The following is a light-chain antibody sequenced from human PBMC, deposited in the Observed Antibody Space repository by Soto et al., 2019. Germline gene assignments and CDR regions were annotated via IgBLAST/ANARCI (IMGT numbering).Light chain of an antibody. V-gene: IGLV2-14*03. CDR3: SSYTSSTTSS. J-gene: IGLJ1*01. CDR1: SSDVGGYNY. Sequence: QSALTQPASVSGSPGQSITISCTGTSSDVGGYNYVSWYQQHPGKAPKLMIYDVSNRPSGVSNRFSGSKSGNTASLTISGRQAEDEADYYCSSYTSSTTSSFGTGTKLTVL. CDR2: DVS.